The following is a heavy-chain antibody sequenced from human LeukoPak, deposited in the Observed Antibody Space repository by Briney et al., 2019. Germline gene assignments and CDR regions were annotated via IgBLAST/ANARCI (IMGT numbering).Heavy chain of an antibody. V-gene: IGHV1-2*02. J-gene: IGHJ3*02. CDR2: INPNSGGT. CDR1: GYTFTGYY. CDR3: ARDIDYLKREWETTRNDAFDI. Sequence: SVKVSCKASGYTFTGYYMHWVRQAPGQGLEWMGWINPNSGGTNYAQKFQGRVTMTRDTSISTAYMELSRLRSDDTAVYYCARDIDYLKREWETTRNDAFDIWGQGTMVTVSS. D-gene: IGHD1-26*01.